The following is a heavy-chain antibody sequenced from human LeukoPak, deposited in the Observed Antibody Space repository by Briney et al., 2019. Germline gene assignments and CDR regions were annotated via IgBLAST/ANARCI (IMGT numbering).Heavy chain of an antibody. J-gene: IGHJ5*02. CDR2: IYSGGST. V-gene: IGHV3-53*01. CDR3: AREIAAAGIRWFDP. D-gene: IGHD6-13*01. Sequence: GGSLRLSCAASGFTVSSNYMSWVRQAPGKGLEWVSVIYSGGSTYYTDSVKGRFTISRDNSKNTLYLQMNSLRAEDTAVYYCAREIAAAGIRWFDPWGQGTLVTVSS. CDR1: GFTVSSNY.